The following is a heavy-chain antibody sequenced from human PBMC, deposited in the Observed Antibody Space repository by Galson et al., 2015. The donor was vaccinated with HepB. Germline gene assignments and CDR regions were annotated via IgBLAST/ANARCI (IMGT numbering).Heavy chain of an antibody. CDR3: ARDQPSIVSLSLVFDY. CDR1: GFTFSSYA. D-gene: IGHD5/OR15-5a*01. Sequence: SLRLSCAASGFTFSSYAMHWVRQAPGKGLEWVAVISYDGSNKYYADSVKGRFTISRDNSKNTLYLQMNSLRAEDTAVYYCARDQPSIVSLSLVFDYWGQGTLVTVSS. CDR2: ISYDGSNK. J-gene: IGHJ4*02. V-gene: IGHV3-30*04.